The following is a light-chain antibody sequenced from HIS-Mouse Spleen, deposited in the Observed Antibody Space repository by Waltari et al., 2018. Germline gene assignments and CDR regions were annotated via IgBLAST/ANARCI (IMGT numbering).Light chain of an antibody. CDR2: AAS. CDR3: QQYYSYPFT. CDR1: QGISSY. V-gene: IGKV1-8*01. J-gene: IGKJ3*01. Sequence: AIRMTQSPSSLSASTGARVTITCRASQGISSYLAWYQQKPGKAPKLLIYAASTLQSGVPSRFSGSGSGTDFTLTISCLQSEDFATYYCQQYYSYPFTFGPWTKVDIK.